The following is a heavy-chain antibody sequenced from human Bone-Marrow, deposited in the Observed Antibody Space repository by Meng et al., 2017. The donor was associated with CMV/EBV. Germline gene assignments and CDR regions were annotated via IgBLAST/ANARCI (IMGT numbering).Heavy chain of an antibody. CDR1: GFTFSSYW. CDR3: ARGPDFWSGYYVPPFDP. J-gene: IGHJ5*02. CDR2: IKQDGSEK. V-gene: IGHV3-7*01. D-gene: IGHD3-3*01. Sequence: GESLKISCAASGFTFSSYWMSWVRQAPGKGLEWVANIKQDGSEKYYVDSVKGRFTISRDNAKNSLYLQMNSLRAEDTAVYYCARGPDFWSGYYVPPFDPWGQGTLVTVSS.